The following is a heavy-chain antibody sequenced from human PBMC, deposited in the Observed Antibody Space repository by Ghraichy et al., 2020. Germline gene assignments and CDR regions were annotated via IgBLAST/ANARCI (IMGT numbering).Heavy chain of an antibody. CDR2: ISGSGGST. CDR3: AGLVVVAAIPFDY. J-gene: IGHJ4*02. V-gene: IGHV3-23*01. CDR1: GFTFSSYA. Sequence: GGSLRLSCAASGFTFSSYAMSWVRQAPGKGLEWVSAISGSGGSTYYADSVKDRFTISRDNSKNTLYLQMNSLRAEDTAVYYCAGLVVVAAIPFDYWGQGTLVTVSS. D-gene: IGHD2-15*01.